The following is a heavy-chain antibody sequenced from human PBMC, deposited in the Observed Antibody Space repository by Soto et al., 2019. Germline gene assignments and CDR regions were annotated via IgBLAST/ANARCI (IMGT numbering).Heavy chain of an antibody. Sequence: QVQLVESGGGVVQPGRSLRLSCAASGFTFSRYGMHWVRQAPGKGLEWVAVLWYDGSNKYYADSVKGRFTISRDNSKNALYLQMNSMRAEDTAVDYCARDTGSTRCYGSDYWGQGALVTVSS. CDR2: LWYDGSNK. CDR1: GFTFSRYG. J-gene: IGHJ4*02. CDR3: ARDTGSTRCYGSDY. D-gene: IGHD2-2*01. V-gene: IGHV3-33*01.